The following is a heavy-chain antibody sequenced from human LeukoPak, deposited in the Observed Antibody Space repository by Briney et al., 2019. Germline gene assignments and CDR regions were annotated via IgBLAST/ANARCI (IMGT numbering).Heavy chain of an antibody. D-gene: IGHD3-16*02. CDR2: ISSSSSYI. CDR1: GFTFSSYS. J-gene: IGHJ4*02. V-gene: IGHV3-21*01. CDR3: ATLFYDYVWGSFRSPMDY. Sequence: GGSLRLSCAASGFTFSSYSMNWVRQAPGKGLEWVSSISSSSSYIYYADSVKGRFTISRDNAKNSLYLQMNSLRAEDTAVYYCATLFYDYVWGSFRSPMDYWGQGTPVTVSS.